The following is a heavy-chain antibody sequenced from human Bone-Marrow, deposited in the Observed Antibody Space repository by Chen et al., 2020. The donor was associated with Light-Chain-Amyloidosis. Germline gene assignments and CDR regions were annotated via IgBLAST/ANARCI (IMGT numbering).Heavy chain of an antibody. CDR2: IYPDDSDA. J-gene: IGHJ4*02. V-gene: IGHV5-51*01. Sequence: EVQLEQSGPEVKKPGESLKISCKGSGYTFPNYWIGWVRQMPGKGLEWMGGIYPDDSDARYSPSFEGQVTISADKSINTAYLQWRSLKASDTAMYYCARRRDGYNFDYWGQGTLVTVSS. CDR3: ARRRDGYNFDY. CDR1: GYTFPNYW. D-gene: IGHD5-12*01.